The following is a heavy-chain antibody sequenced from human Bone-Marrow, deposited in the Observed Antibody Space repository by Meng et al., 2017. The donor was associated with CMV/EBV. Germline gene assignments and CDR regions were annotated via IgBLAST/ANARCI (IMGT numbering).Heavy chain of an antibody. CDR2: IYSGGST. CDR1: GFTVSSNY. J-gene: IGHJ6*02. CDR3: ARFVRGGAVAGAGRYYYGMDV. Sequence: GESMKISCAASGFTVSSNYMSWVRQAPGKGLEWVSVIYSGGSTYYADSVKGRFTISRDNSKNTLYLQMNSLRAEDTAVYYCARFVRGGAVAGAGRYYYGMDVWGQGTTVTSP. D-gene: IGHD6-19*01. V-gene: IGHV3-53*05.